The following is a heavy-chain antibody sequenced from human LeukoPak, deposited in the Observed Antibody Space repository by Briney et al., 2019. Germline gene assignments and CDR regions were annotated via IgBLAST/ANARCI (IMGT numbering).Heavy chain of an antibody. Sequence: PSETLSLTCTVSGGSISSYYRSWIRQPAGKGLEWIGRIYTSGSTNYNPSLKSRVTMSVDTSKNQFSLKLSSVTAADTAVYYCARLLYCSGGSCYGGSWFDPWGQGTLVTVSS. CDR2: IYTSGST. D-gene: IGHD2-15*01. CDR1: GGSISSYY. V-gene: IGHV4-4*07. J-gene: IGHJ5*02. CDR3: ARLLYCSGGSCYGGSWFDP.